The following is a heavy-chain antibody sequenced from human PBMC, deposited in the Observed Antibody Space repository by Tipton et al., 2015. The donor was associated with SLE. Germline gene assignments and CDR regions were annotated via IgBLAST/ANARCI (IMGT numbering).Heavy chain of an antibody. J-gene: IGHJ3*02. Sequence: TLSLTCTVSGDSITNSNYNWGWIRQSPGKGLEWIGSISYSGDTNYNPSLMSRVSISVDTSKNQISLKLSSVTAADTAVYYCAGGGVATMGGHAFEIWGQGTMVTVSS. CDR2: ISYSGDT. D-gene: IGHD5-12*01. V-gene: IGHV4-39*07. CDR1: GDSITNSNYN. CDR3: AGGGVATMGGHAFEI.